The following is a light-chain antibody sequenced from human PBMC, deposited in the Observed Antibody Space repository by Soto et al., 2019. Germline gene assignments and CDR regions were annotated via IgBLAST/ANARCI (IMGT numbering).Light chain of an antibody. V-gene: IGKV1-39*01. J-gene: IGKJ1*01. Sequence: DIQMTQSPSSLSASVGDRVTITCRASQTISSDLNWYQQKPGNAPKLLIYAASILQSGVPSRFSGSGSGTDFTLTISSLHPEDIATYYCQQSYTTPRTFGQGTKVDIK. CDR3: QQSYTTPRT. CDR1: QTISSD. CDR2: AAS.